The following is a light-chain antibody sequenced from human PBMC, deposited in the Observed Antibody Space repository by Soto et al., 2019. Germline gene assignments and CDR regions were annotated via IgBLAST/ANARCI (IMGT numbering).Light chain of an antibody. CDR2: DAS. CDR1: QSITSY. J-gene: IGKJ4*01. V-gene: IGKV3-11*01. CDR3: QRYSWPWA. Sequence: EIVLTQSPATLSLSPGERATLSCRASQSITSYLAWYQQKPGQAPRLLIYDASNRATGVPARFSGSGSGTDFTLTISSLEPEDFAFYYCQRYSWPWAFGGGTKVEIK.